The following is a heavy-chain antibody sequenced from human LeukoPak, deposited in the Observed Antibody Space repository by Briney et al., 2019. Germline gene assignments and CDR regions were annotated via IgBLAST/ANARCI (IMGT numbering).Heavy chain of an antibody. Sequence: GGSLRLSCAASGFTVSDNYMSWVRQAPGKGLEWVSIIYSGGNTFYADSVKGRFTISRDNSQNTVYLQMNSIRAEDTAVYYCASALAAASHTSFDHWGQGTRVPVSS. J-gene: IGHJ4*02. CDR3: ASALAAASHTSFDH. CDR1: GFTVSDNY. CDR2: IYSGGNT. D-gene: IGHD6-13*01. V-gene: IGHV3-66*01.